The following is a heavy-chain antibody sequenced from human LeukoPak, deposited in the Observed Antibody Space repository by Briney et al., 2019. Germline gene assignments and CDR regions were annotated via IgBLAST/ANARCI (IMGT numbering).Heavy chain of an antibody. D-gene: IGHD3-10*01. Sequence: ASVKVSCKASGYTFTSYDINWVRQATGQGLEWMGWMNPHSGNTGYAQKFQGRVTMTRDTSISTAYMELSSLRSEDTAVYYCATDITMVRGVIGHWGQGTLVTVSS. CDR3: ATDITMVRGVIGH. J-gene: IGHJ4*02. CDR1: GYTFTSYD. V-gene: IGHV1-8*01. CDR2: MNPHSGNT.